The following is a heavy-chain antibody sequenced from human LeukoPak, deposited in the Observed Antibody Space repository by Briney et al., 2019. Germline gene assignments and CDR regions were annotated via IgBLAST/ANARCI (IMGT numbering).Heavy chain of an antibody. CDR2: ISSSSSTI. D-gene: IGHD1-26*01. Sequence: GGSLRLSCAASGFTFSSYSMNWVRQAPGKGLEWVSYISSSSSTIYYADSMKGRFTISRDNAKNSLYLQMNSLRAEDTAVYYCARMRGRYYMDVWGKGTTVTVSS. J-gene: IGHJ6*03. V-gene: IGHV3-48*01. CDR3: ARMRGRYYMDV. CDR1: GFTFSSYS.